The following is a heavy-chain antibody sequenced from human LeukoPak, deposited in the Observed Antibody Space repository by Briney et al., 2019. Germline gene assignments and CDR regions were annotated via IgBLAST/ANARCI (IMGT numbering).Heavy chain of an antibody. J-gene: IGHJ5*02. CDR3: GVCEDSSCYFWFDP. V-gene: IGHV1-18*01. CDR1: GYTCSTYG. Sequence: GSVKVSCKASGYTCSTYGISWVRQAPGQGVEWMGWISAYNGNTNYAQKLQGSVTMTTDTSRSTAYMELRSLRSDATAVYYCGVCEDSSCYFWFDPWGQGTLVTVSS. CDR2: ISAYNGNT. D-gene: IGHD6-13*01.